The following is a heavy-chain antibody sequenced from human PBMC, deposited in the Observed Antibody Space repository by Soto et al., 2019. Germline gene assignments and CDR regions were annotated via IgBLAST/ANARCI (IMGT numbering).Heavy chain of an antibody. CDR2: ISGSGGST. V-gene: IGHV3-23*01. Sequence: LRLSCAASGFTFSSYAMSWVRQAPGKGLEWVSAISGSGGSTYYADSVKGRFTISRDNSKNTLYLQMNSLRAEDTAVYYCAKGEYYYDSSGYFFDYWGQGTLVTVSS. J-gene: IGHJ4*02. D-gene: IGHD3-22*01. CDR1: GFTFSSYA. CDR3: AKGEYYYDSSGYFFDY.